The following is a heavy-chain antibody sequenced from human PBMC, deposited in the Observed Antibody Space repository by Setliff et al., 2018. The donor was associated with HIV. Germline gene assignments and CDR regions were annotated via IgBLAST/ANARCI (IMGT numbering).Heavy chain of an antibody. CDR3: ARTRFACSGGSCYSTVGYFQH. Sequence: PSETLSLTCTVSGGSISSHYWSWIRQPPGKGLEWIGSIYYSGSTNYNPSLKSRVTISVDTSKNQFSLKLSSVTAADTAVYYCARTRFACSGGSCYSTVGYFQHWGQGTLVTVSS. CDR1: GGSISSHY. D-gene: IGHD2-15*01. CDR2: IYYSGST. V-gene: IGHV4-59*11. J-gene: IGHJ1*01.